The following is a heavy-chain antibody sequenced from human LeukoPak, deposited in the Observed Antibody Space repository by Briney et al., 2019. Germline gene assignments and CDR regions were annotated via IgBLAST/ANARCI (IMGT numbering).Heavy chain of an antibody. V-gene: IGHV3-48*04. CDR1: GCTFSSYS. D-gene: IGHD2-21*01. J-gene: IGHJ3*02. CDR3: ARSGGVAKKVLDI. Sequence: GGSLRLSCAASGCTFSSYSMNWVRQAPGKGLKWVSYISSSSSTIYYADSVKGRFTISRDNAKNSLYLQMNSLRAEDTAVYYCARSGGVAKKVLDIWGQGTMDTVSS. CDR2: ISSSSSTI.